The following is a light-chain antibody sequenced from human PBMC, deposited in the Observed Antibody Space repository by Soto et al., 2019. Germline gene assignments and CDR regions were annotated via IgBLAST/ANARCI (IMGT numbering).Light chain of an antibody. V-gene: IGLV2-11*01. CDR2: DVS. Sequence: QSALIQPRSVSGSPGQSVTISCTGTSSDVGDYKYVSWYRQHPGKAPKLIIYDVSERPSGVPDRFSGSKSGNTASLTISGLQAEDEADYYCCSYAGSYSYVFGTGTKLTVL. CDR3: CSYAGSYSYV. CDR1: SSDVGDYKY. J-gene: IGLJ1*01.